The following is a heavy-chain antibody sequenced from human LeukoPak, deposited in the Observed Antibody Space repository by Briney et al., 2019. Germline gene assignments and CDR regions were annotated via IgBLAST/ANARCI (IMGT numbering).Heavy chain of an antibody. CDR1: GFTFSSYS. J-gene: IGHJ4*02. CDR2: ISSSSSTI. CDR3: AREAGDFGAPNDY. D-gene: IGHD4-17*01. V-gene: IGHV3-48*01. Sequence: GGSLRLSCAASGFTFSSYSMNWVRQAPGKGLEWVSYISSSSSTIYYADSVKGRLTISRDNAKNSLYLQMNSLRAEDTAVYYCAREAGDFGAPNDYWGQGTLVTVSS.